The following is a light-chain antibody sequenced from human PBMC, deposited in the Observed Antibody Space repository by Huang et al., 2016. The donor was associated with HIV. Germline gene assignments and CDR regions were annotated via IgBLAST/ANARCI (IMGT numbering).Light chain of an antibody. V-gene: IGKV3-15*01. J-gene: IGKJ4*01. CDR1: QRVSTN. CDR3: QQYNNWHLT. Sequence: IVMTQTPATLPVSPGGRATLSCRASQRVSTNLAWYQQKPGQTPRLIIYGSTTRATGVPARFSGIGSGTDFTLTINSLHSEDFGIYYCQQYNNWHLTFGGGTKV. CDR2: GST.